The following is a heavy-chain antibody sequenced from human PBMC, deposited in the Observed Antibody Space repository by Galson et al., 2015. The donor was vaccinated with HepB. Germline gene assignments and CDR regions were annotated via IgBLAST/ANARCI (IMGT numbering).Heavy chain of an antibody. CDR2: ISAYNGNT. CDR3: ARARGFYSPVYYYYYYMDV. J-gene: IGHJ6*03. Sequence: SVKVSCKASGYTFTGYYMHWVRQAPGQGLEWMGWISAYNGNTNYAQKLQGRVTMTTDTSTSTAYMELRSLRSDDTAVYYCARARGFYSPVYYYYYYMDVWGKGTTVTVSS. D-gene: IGHD2/OR15-2a*01. CDR1: GYTFTGYY. V-gene: IGHV1-18*04.